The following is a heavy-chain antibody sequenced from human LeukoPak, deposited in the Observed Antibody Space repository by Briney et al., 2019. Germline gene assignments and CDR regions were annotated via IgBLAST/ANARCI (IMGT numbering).Heavy chain of an antibody. D-gene: IGHD3-10*01. CDR1: GGSISSSSYY. CDR2: IYYSGST. J-gene: IGHJ5*02. CDR3: ARGKVGLRFDKFDP. V-gene: IGHV4-39*01. Sequence: SETLSLTCTVSGGSISSSSYYWGWIRQPPGKGLEWIGSIYYSGSTYYNPSPKSRVTISVDTSKNQFSLKLSSVTAADTAVYYCARGKVGLRFDKFDPWGQGTLVTVSS.